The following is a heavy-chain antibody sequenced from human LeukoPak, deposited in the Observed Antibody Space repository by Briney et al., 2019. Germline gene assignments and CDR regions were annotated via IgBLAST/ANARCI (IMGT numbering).Heavy chain of an antibody. CDR3: ARGAPGGEYNWFDP. CDR2: LITIRGIA. D-gene: IGHD3-10*01. Sequence: GSSVKVSCKASGGTFSSYANSWVRQALGQGHEWVGRLITIRGIANNAQKVQGRVTISADKSTSTAYMVLSSLSAENTAEYYCARGAPGGEYNWFDPWGQGTLVTVSS. V-gene: IGHV1-69*04. J-gene: IGHJ5*02. CDR1: GGTFSSYA.